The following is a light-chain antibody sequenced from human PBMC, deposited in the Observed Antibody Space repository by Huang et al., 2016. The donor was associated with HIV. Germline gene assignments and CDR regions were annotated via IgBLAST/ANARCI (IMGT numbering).Light chain of an antibody. CDR1: QSVSSY. Sequence: EIVLTQSPATLSLSPGERATLSCRASQSVSSYLAWYQQKPGQAPRLLIYDASNRATGIPARFSGSGSGTDFTLTISSLEPEDFAVYYCKQRLGTFGPGTKVDIK. J-gene: IGKJ3*01. CDR2: DAS. CDR3: KQRLGT. V-gene: IGKV3-11*01.